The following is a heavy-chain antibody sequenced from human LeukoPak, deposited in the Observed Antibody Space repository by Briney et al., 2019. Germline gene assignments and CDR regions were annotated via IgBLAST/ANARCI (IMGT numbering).Heavy chain of an antibody. D-gene: IGHD3-10*01. CDR2: ISGSGGST. CDR3: AKGAYYYGSGPDPGGAFDI. CDR1: GFTFSSYA. J-gene: IGHJ3*02. V-gene: IGHV3-23*01. Sequence: PGGSLRLSCAASGFTFSSYAMSWVRQAPGKGLEWVSAISGSGGSTYYADSVKGRFTISRDNSKNTLYLQMNSLRAEDTAVYYCAKGAYYYGSGPDPGGAFDIWGQGTMVTVSS.